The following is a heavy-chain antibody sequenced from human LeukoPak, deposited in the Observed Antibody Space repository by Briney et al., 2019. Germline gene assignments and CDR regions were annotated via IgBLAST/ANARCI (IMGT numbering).Heavy chain of an antibody. V-gene: IGHV4-34*01. D-gene: IGHD3-10*01. CDR1: GGSFSGYY. Sequence: SETLSLTCAVYGGSFSGYYWSWIRQPPGKGLEWIGEINHSGSANYNPSLKSRVTISVDTSKNQFSLKLSSVTAADTAVYYCARGRVTMVRGVIFDYWGQGTLVTVSS. CDR3: ARGRVTMVRGVIFDY. J-gene: IGHJ4*02. CDR2: INHSGSA.